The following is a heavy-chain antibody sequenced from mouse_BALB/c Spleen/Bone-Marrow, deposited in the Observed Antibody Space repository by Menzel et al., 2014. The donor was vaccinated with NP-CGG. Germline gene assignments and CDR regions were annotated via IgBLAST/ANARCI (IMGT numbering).Heavy chain of an antibody. CDR3: ARSGSSSGYFDY. J-gene: IGHJ2*01. CDR2: ISSGSSTI. D-gene: IGHD1-1*01. V-gene: IGHV5-17*02. Sequence: VQLQQSGGGLVQPGGSRKLSCAASGFTFSSFAMHWVRQAPEKGLEWVAYISSGSSTIYYADTVMGRFTISRDNPKNTLFLQMTILRSEDTAMYYCARSGSSSGYFDYWGQGTTLTVSS. CDR1: GFTFSSFA.